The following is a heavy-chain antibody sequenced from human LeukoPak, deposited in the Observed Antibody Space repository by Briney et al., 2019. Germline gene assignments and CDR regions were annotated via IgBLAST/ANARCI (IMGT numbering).Heavy chain of an antibody. D-gene: IGHD4-11*01. CDR1: GGSISSYY. J-gene: IGHJ6*03. CDR2: IYTSGST. Sequence: SETLSVTCTVSGGSISSYYWNWIRQPPGKGLEWIGYIYTSGSTNYNPSLKSRVTMSVDTSKNQFSLKLSSVTAADTAVYYCARDRKTVTTDHYYYMDVWGKGTTVTVSS. CDR3: ARDRKTVTTDHYYYMDV. V-gene: IGHV4-4*08.